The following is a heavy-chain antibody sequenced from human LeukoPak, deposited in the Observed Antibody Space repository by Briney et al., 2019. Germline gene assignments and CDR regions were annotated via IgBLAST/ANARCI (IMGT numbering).Heavy chain of an antibody. Sequence: ASVKVSCKASGYTFTGYYMHWVRQAPGRGLEWMGRINPNSGGTNYAQKFQGRVTITRDTSAYTAYMELSSLSSEDTAVYYCARAPYDILTGFSLNWFDPWGQGTLVTVSS. CDR1: GYTFTGYY. D-gene: IGHD3-9*01. CDR2: INPNSGGT. CDR3: ARAPYDILTGFSLNWFDP. J-gene: IGHJ5*02. V-gene: IGHV1-2*06.